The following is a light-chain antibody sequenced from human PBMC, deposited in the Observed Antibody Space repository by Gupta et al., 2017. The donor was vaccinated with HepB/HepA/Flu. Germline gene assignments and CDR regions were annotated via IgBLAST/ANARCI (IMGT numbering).Light chain of an antibody. CDR2: GAS. V-gene: IGKV3-15*01. J-gene: IGKJ1*01. CDR1: QRISSD. Sequence: EIVMTQSPATLSVSPGERGTLSCWASQRISSDLAWYQQKPGQAPRLLMYGASTRATGIPARFSGSGAGTEFTLTISSLHSEDASNYYCQKYNNWTRTFGQGTNVELK. CDR3: QKYNNWTRT.